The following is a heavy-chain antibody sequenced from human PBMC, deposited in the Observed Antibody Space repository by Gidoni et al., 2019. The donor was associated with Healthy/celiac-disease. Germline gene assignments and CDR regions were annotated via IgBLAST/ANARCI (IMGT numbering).Heavy chain of an antibody. D-gene: IGHD6-19*01. V-gene: IGHV4-59*01. Sequence: QVQLQESGPGLVKPSETLSLTCTVSGGSISSYYWSWIRQPPGKGLEWIGYIYYSGSTNYNPSLKSRVTISVDTSKNQFSLKLSSVTAADTAVYYCARTHSSGWTGYYFDYWGQGTLVTVSS. J-gene: IGHJ4*02. CDR3: ARTHSSGWTGYYFDY. CDR1: GGSISSYY. CDR2: IYYSGST.